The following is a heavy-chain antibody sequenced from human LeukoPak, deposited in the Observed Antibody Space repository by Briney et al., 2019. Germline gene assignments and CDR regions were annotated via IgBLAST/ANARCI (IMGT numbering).Heavy chain of an antibody. CDR2: INAGNGNT. V-gene: IGHV1-3*01. CDR1: VYTFTSYA. CDR3: ASVDYYDSSGYYYYYGMDV. J-gene: IGHJ6*02. D-gene: IGHD3-22*01. Sequence: ASVKVSCKASVYTFTSYAMHWVRQAPGQRLEWMGWINAGNGNTKYSQKFQGRVTITRDTSASTAYMELSSLRSEDTAVYYCASVDYYDSSGYYYYYGMDVWGQGTTVTVSS.